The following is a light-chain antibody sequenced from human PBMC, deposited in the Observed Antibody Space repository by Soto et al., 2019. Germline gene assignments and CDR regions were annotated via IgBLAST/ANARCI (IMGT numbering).Light chain of an antibody. Sequence: QSVLTQPPSVCGAPGQRVTISCTGSSSNIGAGYDVHWYQQLPGTAPKLLIYGNSNRPSGVPDRFSGSKSGTSASLAITGLQAEDEADYYCQSSDSSLSYVFGTGTKVTVL. V-gene: IGLV1-40*01. J-gene: IGLJ1*01. CDR2: GNS. CDR1: SSNIGAGYD. CDR3: QSSDSSLSYV.